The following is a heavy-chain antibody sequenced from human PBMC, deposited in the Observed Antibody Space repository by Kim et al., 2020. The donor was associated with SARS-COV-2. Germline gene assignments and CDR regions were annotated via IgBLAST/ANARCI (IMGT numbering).Heavy chain of an antibody. J-gene: IGHJ4*02. Sequence: ASVKVSCKASGYTFTSYAMHWVRQAPGQRLEWMGWINAGNGNTKYSQKFQGRVTITRDTSASTAYMELSSLRSEDTAVYYCARVSGWLVRGGAFDYWGQGTLVTVSS. V-gene: IGHV1-3*01. CDR3: ARVSGWLVRGGAFDY. CDR1: GYTFTSYA. CDR2: INAGNGNT. D-gene: IGHD6-19*01.